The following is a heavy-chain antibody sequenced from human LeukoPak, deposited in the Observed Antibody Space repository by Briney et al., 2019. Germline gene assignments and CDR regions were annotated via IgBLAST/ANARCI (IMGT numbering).Heavy chain of an antibody. CDR2: INHSGST. J-gene: IGHJ4*02. CDR3: VRELVGAPWRVDY. D-gene: IGHD1-26*01. Sequence: PSETLSLTCAVYGGSFSGYYWSWIRQPPGKGLEWIGEINHSGSTNYNPSLKSRVTISVDTSKNQFSLKLTSVTAADTAVYYCVRELVGAPWRVDYWGPGTLVAVS. V-gene: IGHV4-34*01. CDR1: GGSFSGYY.